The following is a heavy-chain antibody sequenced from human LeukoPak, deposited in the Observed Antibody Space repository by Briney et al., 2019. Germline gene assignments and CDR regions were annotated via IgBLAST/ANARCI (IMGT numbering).Heavy chain of an antibody. CDR1: GFTFSSYA. J-gene: IGHJ4*02. CDR2: IRYDGSNK. V-gene: IGHV3-30*02. D-gene: IGHD6-13*01. CDR3: ATGPIAAAGNYFDY. Sequence: QPGGSLRLSCAASGFTFSSYAMHWVRQAPGKGLEWVAFIRYDGSNKYYADSVKGRFTISRDNSKNTLYLQMNSLRAEDTAVYYCATGPIAAAGNYFDYWGQGTLVTVSS.